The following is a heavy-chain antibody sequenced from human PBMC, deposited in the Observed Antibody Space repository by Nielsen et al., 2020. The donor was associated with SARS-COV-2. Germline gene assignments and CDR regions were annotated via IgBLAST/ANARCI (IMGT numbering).Heavy chain of an antibody. CDR1: GFTFSSYA. CDR3: ARDGGRRTMFGVNHRVRKDAFDI. V-gene: IGHV3-21*01. D-gene: IGHD3-3*01. Sequence: ETLSLTCAASGFTFSSYAMNWVRQAPGKGLEWVSFISSRSDYIYYADSMKGRFTISRDNAKNSLFLQMNRLRVEDTAVYYCARDGGRRTMFGVNHRVRKDAFDIWGQGTMVTVSS. CDR2: ISSRSDYI. J-gene: IGHJ3*02.